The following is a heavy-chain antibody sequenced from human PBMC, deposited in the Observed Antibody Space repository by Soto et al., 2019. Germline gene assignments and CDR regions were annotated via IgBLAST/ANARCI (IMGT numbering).Heavy chain of an antibody. J-gene: IGHJ6*03. V-gene: IGHV3-74*01. D-gene: IGHD3-3*01. CDR1: GFTVSSYW. Sequence: GGSLRLSCAASGFTVSSYWMHWVRQAPGKGLVWVSRINSDGSSTSYADSVKGRFTISRDNAKNTLYLQMNSLRAEDTAVYYCARALGVVHTSYYYYMDVWGKGTTVTVSS. CDR2: INSDGSST. CDR3: ARALGVVHTSYYYYMDV.